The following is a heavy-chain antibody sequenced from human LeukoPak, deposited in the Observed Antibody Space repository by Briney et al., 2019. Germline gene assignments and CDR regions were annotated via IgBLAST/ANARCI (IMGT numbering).Heavy chain of an antibody. CDR3: ARHGHCSGGSCYSNWSYYYYYGMDV. CDR1: GGSISSYY. J-gene: IGHJ6*02. D-gene: IGHD2-15*01. Sequence: SSETLSHTCTVSGGSISSYYWSWIRQPPGKGLEWIGYIYYSGSTNYNPSLKSRVTISVDTSKNQFSLKLSSVTAADTAVYYCARHGHCSGGSCYSNWSYYYYYGMDVWGQGTTVTVSS. V-gene: IGHV4-59*08. CDR2: IYYSGST.